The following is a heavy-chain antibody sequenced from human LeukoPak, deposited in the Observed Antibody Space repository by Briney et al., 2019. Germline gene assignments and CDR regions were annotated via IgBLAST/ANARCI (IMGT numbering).Heavy chain of an antibody. J-gene: IGHJ3*02. Sequence: GRSLRLSCAASGFTFSDYYMSWIRQAPGKGLEWVSYISSSGSTIYYADSVKGRFTISRDNAKNSLYLQMNSLRAEDTAVFCCARDQHDSSGYPRAWAFDIWGQGTMVTVSS. CDR1: GFTFSDYY. D-gene: IGHD3-22*01. CDR2: ISSSGSTI. V-gene: IGHV3-11*04. CDR3: ARDQHDSSGYPRAWAFDI.